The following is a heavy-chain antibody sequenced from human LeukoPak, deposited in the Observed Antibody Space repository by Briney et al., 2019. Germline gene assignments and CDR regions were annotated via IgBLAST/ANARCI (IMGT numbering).Heavy chain of an antibody. Sequence: GGSLRLSCAASGFTVSRNYMSWVRQAPGKGLEWVSVLYSGGSTYYADSVKGRFTISRDNAKNSLYLQMNSLRAEDTAVYYCARESGSVTSEVDFDYWGQGTLVTVSS. CDR3: ARESGSVTSEVDFDY. CDR2: LYSGGST. D-gene: IGHD4-17*01. CDR1: GFTVSRNY. J-gene: IGHJ4*02. V-gene: IGHV3-53*01.